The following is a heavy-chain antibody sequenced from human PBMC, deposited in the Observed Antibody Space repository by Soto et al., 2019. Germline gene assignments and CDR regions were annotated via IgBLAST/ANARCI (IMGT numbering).Heavy chain of an antibody. Sequence: GGSLRLSCAASGFTFSSYWMSWVRQAPGKGLEWVATIRQDGSEKHCVDSVKGRFTISRDNAKNSLYLQMNSLGAEDTAVYYCARGDREDILVVVGARPGEYGIDIWGQGTTVTVSS. CDR3: ARGDREDILVVVGARPGEYGIDI. D-gene: IGHD2-15*01. J-gene: IGHJ6*02. CDR1: GFTFSSYW. CDR2: IRQDGSEK. V-gene: IGHV3-7*01.